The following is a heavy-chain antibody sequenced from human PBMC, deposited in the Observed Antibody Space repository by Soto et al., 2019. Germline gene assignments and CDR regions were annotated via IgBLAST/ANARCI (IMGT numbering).Heavy chain of an antibody. CDR2: INHSGST. J-gene: IGHJ6*02. Sequence: SETLSLTCAVYGGSFSGYYWSWIRQPPGKGLEWIGEINHSGSTNYNPSLKSRVTISVDTSKNQFSLKLSSVTAADTAVYYCARDQRELNYYYYGMDVWGQGTTVTVSS. CDR3: ARDQRELNYYYYGMDV. V-gene: IGHV4-34*01. D-gene: IGHD1-26*01. CDR1: GGSFSGYY.